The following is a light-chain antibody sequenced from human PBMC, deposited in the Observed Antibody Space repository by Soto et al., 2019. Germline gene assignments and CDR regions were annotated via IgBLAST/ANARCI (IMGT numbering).Light chain of an antibody. V-gene: IGKV1-12*01. CDR3: QQTLSFPPT. Sequence: DIQMTQSPASVSASVGDRVTITCRASQAIDSWLAWYQQKPGEAPKLLIFTGSLLHSGVPPRFSGRGSGTDFTLTIISLHPEDFATHYCQQTLSFPPTFGQGTKV. CDR1: QAIDSW. J-gene: IGKJ1*01. CDR2: TGS.